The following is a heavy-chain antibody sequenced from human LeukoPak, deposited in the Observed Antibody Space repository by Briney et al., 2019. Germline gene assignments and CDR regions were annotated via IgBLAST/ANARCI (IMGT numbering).Heavy chain of an antibody. J-gene: IGHJ4*02. CDR3: ARGPLNIQPGAY. Sequence: GASVKVSCKASGYTFTSYGISWVRQAPGQGLEWMGWMNPNSGNTGYAQKFQGRVTMTRNTSISTAYMELSSLRSEDTAVYYCARGPLNIQPGAYWGQGTLVTVSS. V-gene: IGHV1-8*02. D-gene: IGHD5-18*01. CDR2: MNPNSGNT. CDR1: GYTFTSYG.